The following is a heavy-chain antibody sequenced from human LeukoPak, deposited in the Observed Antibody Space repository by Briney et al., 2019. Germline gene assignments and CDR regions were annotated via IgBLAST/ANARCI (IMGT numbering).Heavy chain of an antibody. D-gene: IGHD2-15*01. CDR1: GFTFSNYS. J-gene: IGHJ4*02. CDR3: VKADCSGGGCYPGY. Sequence: GGSLRLSCSASGFTFSNYSMHWVRQAPGKGLEYVSSISTNGGSTYYADSVKGRFTISRDNSKNTVYLQMSSLRVEDPAVYYCVKADCSGGGCYPGYWGQGTPVTVSS. CDR2: ISTNGGST. V-gene: IGHV3-64D*09.